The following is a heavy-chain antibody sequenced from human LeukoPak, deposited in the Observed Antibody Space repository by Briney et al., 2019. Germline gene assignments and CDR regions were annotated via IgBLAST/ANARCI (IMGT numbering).Heavy chain of an antibody. CDR2: INAGNGNT. CDR3: AREGRQFRYYDFWSGSGNWFDP. D-gene: IGHD3-3*01. J-gene: IGHJ5*02. Sequence: ASVKVSCKASGYTFTSYAMHWVRQAPGQRLEWMGWINAGNGNTKYSQKFQGRVTITRDTSASTAYMELSSLRSEDTAVYHCAREGRQFRYYDFWSGSGNWFDPWGQGTLVTVSS. CDR1: GYTFTSYA. V-gene: IGHV1-3*01.